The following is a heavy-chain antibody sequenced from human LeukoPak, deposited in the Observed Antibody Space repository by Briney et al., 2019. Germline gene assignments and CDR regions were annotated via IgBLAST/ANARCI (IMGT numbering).Heavy chain of an antibody. CDR2: ISGSGGST. V-gene: IGHV3-23*01. CDR3: AKDGCSSTRCPGDYYYYYMDV. Sequence: GGSLRLSCAASGFTFSSYAMSWVRQAPGKGLEWVSAISGSGGSTYYADSVKGRFTISRDNSKNTLYLQMNSLRAEDTAVYYCAKDGCSSTRCPGDYYYYYMDVWGKGTTVTVSS. J-gene: IGHJ6*03. D-gene: IGHD2-2*01. CDR1: GFTFSSYA.